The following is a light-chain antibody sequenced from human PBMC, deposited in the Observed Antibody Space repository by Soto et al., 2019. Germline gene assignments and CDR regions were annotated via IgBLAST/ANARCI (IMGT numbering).Light chain of an antibody. CDR1: QSVRSSF. J-gene: IGKJ4*01. V-gene: IGKV3-20*01. CDR3: QQYGSSPT. CDR2: GAS. Sequence: EIVLTQSPDTLSLSPGEGATLSCRTSQSVRSSFLAWYQQKPGQAPSLLIYGASSRATGIPDRFSGGGSGTDFTFTISRLEPEDLAVYYCQQYGSSPTFGGGTKVEIK.